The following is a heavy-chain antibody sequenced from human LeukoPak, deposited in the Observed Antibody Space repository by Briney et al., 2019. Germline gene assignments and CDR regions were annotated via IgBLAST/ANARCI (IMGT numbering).Heavy chain of an antibody. Sequence: GGSLRLSCAGSEFTFSSYSMHWVRQAPGKGLEWVSSISGSSDDIYYADSVKGRFTVSRDNAKNSLYLQMNSLRAEDTAVYYCAREGRKSRGVDIVRKKETGYYYYMDVWGKGTTVTVSS. CDR3: AREGRKSRGVDIVRKKETGYYYYMDV. J-gene: IGHJ6*03. CDR1: EFTFSSYS. D-gene: IGHD2-15*01. V-gene: IGHV3-21*01. CDR2: ISGSSDDI.